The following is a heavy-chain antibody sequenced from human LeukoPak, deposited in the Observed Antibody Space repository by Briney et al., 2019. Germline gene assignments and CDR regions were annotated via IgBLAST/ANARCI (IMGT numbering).Heavy chain of an antibody. D-gene: IGHD3-9*01. CDR2: IYTSGST. CDR1: GGSISSCSYY. J-gene: IGHJ4*02. Sequence: SETLSLTCTVSGGSISSCSYYWSWIRQPAGKGLEWIGRIYTSGSTNYNPSLKSRVTISVDTSKNQFSLKLSSVTAADTAVYYCARGENILTGYTFDYWGQGTLVTVSS. V-gene: IGHV4-61*02. CDR3: ARGENILTGYTFDY.